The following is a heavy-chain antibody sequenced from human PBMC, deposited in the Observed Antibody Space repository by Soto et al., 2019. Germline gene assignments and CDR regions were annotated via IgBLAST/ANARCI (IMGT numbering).Heavy chain of an antibody. CDR3: ARWLTQETFDV. V-gene: IGHV4-59*01. CDR2: IYYSGST. Sequence: PLETLSLTCTVSGASISSYYWSWIRQPPGKGLEWIGYIYYSGSTNYNPSLKSRASISGEASKNRFSLTLTSVTAADTAVYYCARWLTQETFDVWGQGTMVTVSS. D-gene: IGHD3-9*01. J-gene: IGHJ3*01. CDR1: GASISSYY.